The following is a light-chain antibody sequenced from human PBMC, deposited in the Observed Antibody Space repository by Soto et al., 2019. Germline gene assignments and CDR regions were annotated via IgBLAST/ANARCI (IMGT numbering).Light chain of an antibody. CDR2: EVI. CDR3: SSYAGDSVYV. Sequence: QSVLTQPASVSGSPGQSITISCIGTSSDVGGYNYVSWYQHHPGKAPKLMIYEVINRPSGVSNRFSGSKSGNTASLTISGLQAEDEADYYCSSYAGDSVYVFGTGTKVTVL. J-gene: IGLJ1*01. V-gene: IGLV2-14*01. CDR1: SSDVGGYNY.